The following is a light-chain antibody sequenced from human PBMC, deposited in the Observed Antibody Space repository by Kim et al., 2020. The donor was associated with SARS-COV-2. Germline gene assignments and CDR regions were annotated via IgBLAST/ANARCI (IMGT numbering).Light chain of an antibody. CDR3: MQALHTPYT. CDR2: LGS. V-gene: IGKV2-28*01. CDR1: QSDLNSKGYKK. J-gene: IGKJ2*01. Sequence: EPAPVAVRSMQSDLNSKGYKKLDWDLKKQGRSQQLLTYLGSNRGSGVPDRFSGSESGADFTRKVSKVEAEDVGVYYCMQALHTPYTFGLATKL.